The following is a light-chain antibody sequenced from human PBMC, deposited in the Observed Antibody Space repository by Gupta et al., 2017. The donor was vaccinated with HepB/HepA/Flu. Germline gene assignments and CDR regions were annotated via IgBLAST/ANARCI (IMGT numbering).Light chain of an antibody. Sequence: IVMTQSPATLSVSPGERATLTCRASQSVGSNLAWYQQKHGQAPRPLMNDASTRTTGITARCRGSGGGTEVNITISSRQSEDYEFYYYQQQNKSHPKITFGQGTQLEIK. CDR1: QSVGSN. V-gene: IGKV3-15*01. J-gene: IGKJ5*01. CDR3: QQQNKSHPKIT. CDR2: DAS.